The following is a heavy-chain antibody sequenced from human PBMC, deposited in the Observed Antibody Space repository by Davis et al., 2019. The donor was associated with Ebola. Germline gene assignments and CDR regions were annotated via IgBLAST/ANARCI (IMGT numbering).Heavy chain of an antibody. V-gene: IGHV1-58*01. J-gene: IGHJ6*02. Sequence: SVKVSCKASGFTFTSSAVQWVRQARGQRLEWIGWIVVGSGNTNYAQKFQERVTITRDMSTSTAYMELSSLRSEDTAVYYCAAEYPLLITMVQGAGYYGMDVWGQGTTVTVSS. D-gene: IGHD3-10*01. CDR2: IVVGSGNT. CDR1: GFTFTSSA. CDR3: AAEYPLLITMVQGAGYYGMDV.